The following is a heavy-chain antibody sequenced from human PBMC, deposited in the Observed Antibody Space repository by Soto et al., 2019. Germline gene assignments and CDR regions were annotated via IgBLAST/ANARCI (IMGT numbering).Heavy chain of an antibody. CDR1: GYSLTSYW. CDR3: ARSLILGYCSGGSCYEWNWFDP. Sequence: XESVKMSGKGSGYSLTSYWIGWVRQIPGKGLEWMGIIYPGDSDTRYSPSFQGQVTISADKSISTAYLQWSSLKASDTAMYYCARSLILGYCSGGSCYEWNWFDPWGQGTLVSVSS. D-gene: IGHD2-15*01. CDR2: IYPGDSDT. J-gene: IGHJ5*02. V-gene: IGHV5-51*01.